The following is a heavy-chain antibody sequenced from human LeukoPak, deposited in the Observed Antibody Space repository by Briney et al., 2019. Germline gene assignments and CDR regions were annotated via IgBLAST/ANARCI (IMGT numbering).Heavy chain of an antibody. D-gene: IGHD4-17*01. CDR3: AKGTLGDYRAGPDY. CDR1: GFTFSSYS. V-gene: IGHV3-21*04. CDR2: ISSSSSYM. J-gene: IGHJ4*02. Sequence: GGSLRLSCAASGFTFSSYSMNWVRQAPGKGLEWVSSISSSSSYMYYADSVKGRFTISRDNSKNSLYLQMNSLRAEDTALYYCAKGTLGDYRAGPDYWGRGTLVTVSS.